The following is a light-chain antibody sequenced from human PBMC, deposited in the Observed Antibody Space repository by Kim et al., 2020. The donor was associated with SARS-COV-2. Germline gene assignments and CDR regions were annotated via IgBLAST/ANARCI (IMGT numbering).Light chain of an antibody. V-gene: IGLV3-1*01. J-gene: IGLJ1*01. CDR3: QAWDSSIYV. CDR1: KLGDKY. Sequence: GYPGQTASITCSGDKLGDKYASWYQQKPGQSPVVVIFRDNRRPSGIPERFSGSNSGNTATLTISGTQAMDEADYYCQAWDSSIYVFGTGTKVTVL. CDR2: RDN.